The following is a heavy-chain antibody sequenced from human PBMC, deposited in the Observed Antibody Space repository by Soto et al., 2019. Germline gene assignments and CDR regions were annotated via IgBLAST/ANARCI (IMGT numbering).Heavy chain of an antibody. CDR2: INSDGSHT. CDR1: GLSFNIYW. CDR3: AGGMAGLDV. J-gene: IGHJ6*02. V-gene: IGHV3-74*01. Sequence: EVQLVESGGGLVQPGGSLRLSCAASGLSFNIYWMHWVRQVPGKGLVWLARINSDGSHTIYVDSVKGRFTISRDNAKNTVFLQMDSQRDEDTGVYYCAGGMAGLDVWGQGTTVTVSS.